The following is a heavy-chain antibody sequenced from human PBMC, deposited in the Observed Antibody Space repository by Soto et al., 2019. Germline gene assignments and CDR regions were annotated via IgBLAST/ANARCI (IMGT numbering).Heavy chain of an antibody. Sequence: GASVKVSCKASGYTFTSYAMHWVRQAPGQRLEWMGWINAGNGNTKYSQKFQGRVTITRDTSASTAYMELSSLRSEDTAVYYCARGTITVFGVAPYPYYFGYWGQGTLVTVSS. D-gene: IGHD3-3*01. CDR3: ARGTITVFGVAPYPYYFGY. CDR2: INAGNGNT. CDR1: GYTFTSYA. J-gene: IGHJ4*02. V-gene: IGHV1-3*01.